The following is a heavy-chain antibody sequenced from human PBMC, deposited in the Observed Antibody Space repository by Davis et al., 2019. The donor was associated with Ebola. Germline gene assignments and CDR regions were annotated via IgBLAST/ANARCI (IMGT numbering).Heavy chain of an antibody. J-gene: IGHJ3*01. CDR2: IRGSGDST. V-gene: IGHV3-23*01. Sequence: GESLKISCAASGFTFSDYAMTWVRQAPGKGLEWVASIRGSGDSTYYADSVKGRFTISRDNSKKTLYLQMNSLRAEDTAVYYCAREVSRVNFHACDFWGQGTGVTVSS. CDR1: GFTFSDYA. D-gene: IGHD1-7*01. CDR3: AREVSRVNFHACDF.